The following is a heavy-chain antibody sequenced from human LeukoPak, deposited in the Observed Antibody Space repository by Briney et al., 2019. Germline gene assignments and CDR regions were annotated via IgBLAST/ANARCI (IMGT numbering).Heavy chain of an antibody. Sequence: PGGSLRLSCAASGFTFSSYAMNWVRQAPGKGLEWVSAISGSGGTTYYADSVKGRFTISRDNSKNTLYLQMNSLRAEDAALYYCARAYYYDTGGYWYFDYWGQGTLVTVSS. CDR2: ISGSGGTT. CDR1: GFTFSSYA. J-gene: IGHJ4*02. V-gene: IGHV3-23*01. D-gene: IGHD3-22*01. CDR3: ARAYYYDTGGYWYFDY.